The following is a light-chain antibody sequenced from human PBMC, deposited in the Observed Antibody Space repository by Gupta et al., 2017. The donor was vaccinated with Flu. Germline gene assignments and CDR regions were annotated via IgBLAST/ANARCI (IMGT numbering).Light chain of an antibody. CDR3: QQYGSSAIT. CDR2: GPS. Sequence: EIVLTQSQGTLSMSPGERATLSCRASQSVSSSYLAWYQQKPGQAPRLLIYGPSSRATSIPGRFSGSGSGTDIALTSSRLEPEYFAMYYCQQYGSSAITFGQGTRLEIK. V-gene: IGKV3-20*01. J-gene: IGKJ5*01. CDR1: QSVSSSY.